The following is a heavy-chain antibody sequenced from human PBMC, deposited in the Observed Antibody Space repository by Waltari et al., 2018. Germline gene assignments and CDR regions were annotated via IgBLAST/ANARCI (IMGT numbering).Heavy chain of an antibody. CDR2: IIPIFGTA. D-gene: IGHD3-10*01. Sequence: QVQLVQSGAEVKKPGSSVKVSCKASGGTFSSYAISWVRQAPGQGLEWMGGIIPIFGTATYAQKFQGRVTITTDESTSTAYMELSSLRSEDTAVYYCARGYYGSGSYYNYMDVWGKGTTVTVSS. CDR1: GGTFSSYA. CDR3: ARGYYGSGSYYNYMDV. V-gene: IGHV1-69*05. J-gene: IGHJ6*03.